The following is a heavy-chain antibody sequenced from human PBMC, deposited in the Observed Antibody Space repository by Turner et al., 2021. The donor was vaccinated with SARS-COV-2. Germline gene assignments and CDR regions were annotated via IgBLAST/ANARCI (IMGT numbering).Heavy chain of an antibody. J-gene: IGHJ4*02. Sequence: EVQLVESGGGLAQPGRSLRLACAASGFTFEDYAMHWVLQAPGKGLEWVSGISWNSGSIGYAASLEGRFTIYRENAQNSLYLQMDSLRVEDTALYFCSKDIRGGFGISWYYLDSWGQGTLVTVSS. V-gene: IGHV3-9*01. CDR2: ISWNSGSI. CDR3: SKDIRGGFGISWYYLDS. CDR1: GFTFEDYA. D-gene: IGHD6-13*01.